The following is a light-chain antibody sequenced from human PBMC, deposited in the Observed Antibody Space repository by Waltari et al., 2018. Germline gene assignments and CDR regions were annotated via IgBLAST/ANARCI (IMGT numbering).Light chain of an antibody. CDR2: DNG. Sequence: QSVLTQPPSVSAAPGQMVTIACSVTTSNIGNKYAPWYQQPPGPAPKLLIYDNGRRPSGIPDRFSGSKSGTSATLGITGLQTGDEADYYCGAWDSSQSIYVFGTGTKVTVL. CDR1: TSNIGNKY. V-gene: IGLV1-51*01. CDR3: GAWDSSQSIYV. J-gene: IGLJ1*01.